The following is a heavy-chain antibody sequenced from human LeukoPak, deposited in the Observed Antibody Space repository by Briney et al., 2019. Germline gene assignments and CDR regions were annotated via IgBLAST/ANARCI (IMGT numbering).Heavy chain of an antibody. CDR1: RGSISSSTYY. CDR3: TAEKNGSPHY. CDR2: IYYTGST. Sequence: SETLSLTCTVSRGSISSSTYYWSWVRQPPGKGLEWIASIYYTGSTYYNPSLKSRVTISLDMSKNEFSLTMSSVTAADTAVHFCTAEKNGSPHYWGQGTQVTVS. D-gene: IGHD2-8*01. J-gene: IGHJ4*02. V-gene: IGHV4-39*07.